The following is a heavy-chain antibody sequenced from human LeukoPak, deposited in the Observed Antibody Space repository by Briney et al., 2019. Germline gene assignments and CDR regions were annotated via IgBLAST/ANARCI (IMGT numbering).Heavy chain of an antibody. CDR1: GYTFTDYY. V-gene: IGHV1-2*02. D-gene: IGHD6-6*01. CDR3: ARGIAARRGDY. CDR2: INPNSGGT. J-gene: IGHJ4*01. Sequence: GASVKVSCKTSGYTFTDYYIHWVRQAPGQGLEWMGWINPNSGGTNYAQKFQGRVTMTRDTSISTAYMELSRLISDDTAVYYCARGIAARRGDYWGQGTLVTVSS.